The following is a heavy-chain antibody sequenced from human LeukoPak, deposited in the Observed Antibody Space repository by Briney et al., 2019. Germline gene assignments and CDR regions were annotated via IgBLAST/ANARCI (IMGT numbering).Heavy chain of an antibody. CDR2: IYYSGST. V-gene: IGHV4-59*01. CDR3: ARTTEGGYSYGYFYYYYMDV. CDR1: GGSISSYY. D-gene: IGHD5-18*01. Sequence: TSETLSLTCTVSGGSISSYYWSWIRQPPGKGLEWIGYIYYSGSTNYNPSLKSRVTISVDMSKNQFSLKLRSVTAADTAVYYCARTTEGGYSYGYFYYYYMDVWGKGTTVTISS. J-gene: IGHJ6*03.